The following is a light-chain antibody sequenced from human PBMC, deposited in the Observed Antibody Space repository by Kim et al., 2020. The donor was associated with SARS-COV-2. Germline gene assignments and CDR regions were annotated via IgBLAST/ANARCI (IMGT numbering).Light chain of an antibody. V-gene: IGLV6-57*03. Sequence: GKTGTSCCTRSGGSIDGNYVQWYQRRPGSAATTVIYEDNQRPSGVPDRFSGSIDSSSNSASLTISGLKTEDEADYFCQSYDSSKQVFGGGTQLTVL. CDR3: QSYDSSKQV. J-gene: IGLJ3*02. CDR2: EDN. CDR1: GGSIDGNY.